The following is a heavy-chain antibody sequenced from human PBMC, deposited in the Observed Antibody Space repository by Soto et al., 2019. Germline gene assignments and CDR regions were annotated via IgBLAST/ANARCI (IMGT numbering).Heavy chain of an antibody. CDR3: ARDLYKYYDILTGYYPLFDY. CDR1: GFTFSSYW. D-gene: IGHD3-9*01. CDR2: IKPDGSEK. J-gene: IGHJ4*02. V-gene: IGHV3-7*01. Sequence: EVQLVESGGGLVQPGGSLRLSCAASGFTFSSYWMSWVRQAPGKGLEWVANIKPDGSEKYYVDSVKGRFTISRDNAKNSLYLQMNSLRAEDTAVYYCARDLYKYYDILTGYYPLFDYWGQGTLVTVSS.